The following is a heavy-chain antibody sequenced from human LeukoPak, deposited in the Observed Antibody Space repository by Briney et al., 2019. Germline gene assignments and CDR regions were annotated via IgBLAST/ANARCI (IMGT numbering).Heavy chain of an antibody. CDR3: ATVTLAAAGYFDY. CDR2: IYHSGST. V-gene: IGHV4-38-2*02. J-gene: IGHJ4*02. D-gene: IGHD6-13*01. Sequence: PSETLSLTCTVSGYSISSGYYWGWIRQPPGKGLEWIGSIYHSGSTYYNPSLKSRVTISVDTSKNQFSLKLSSVTAADTAVYYCATVTLAAAGYFDYWGQGTLVTVSS. CDR1: GYSISSGYY.